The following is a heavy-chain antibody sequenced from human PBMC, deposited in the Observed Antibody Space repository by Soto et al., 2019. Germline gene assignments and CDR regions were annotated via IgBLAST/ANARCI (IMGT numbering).Heavy chain of an antibody. V-gene: IGHV3-74*01. D-gene: IGHD1-20*01. CDR3: GREGYNNNGRYFDY. J-gene: IGHJ4*02. CDR2: VHTDGSTT. CDR1: GFTFSSSW. Sequence: EVQLVESGGGLVQPGESLRLSCAASGFTFSSSWMHWVRQVPGKGLVWVSRVHTDGSTTNYADSVQGRFTISRDNAKNTLYRQMNSLRADDTAVYYCGREGYNNNGRYFDYWGQGTLVTVSS.